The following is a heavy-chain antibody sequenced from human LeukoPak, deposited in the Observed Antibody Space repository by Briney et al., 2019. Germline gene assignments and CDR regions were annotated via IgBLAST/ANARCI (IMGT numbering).Heavy chain of an antibody. CDR3: ARDRPIVVVPAAILDYYYGMDV. Sequence: PGRSLRLSCAASGFTFSNYAMHCVRQAPGKGLEWVAVISYDGSNKYYADSVKGRFTISRDNSKNTLYLQMNSLRAEDTAVYYCARDRPIVVVPAAILDYYYGMDVWGQGTTVTVSS. J-gene: IGHJ6*02. CDR1: GFTFSNYA. CDR2: ISYDGSNK. V-gene: IGHV3-30-3*01. D-gene: IGHD2-2*02.